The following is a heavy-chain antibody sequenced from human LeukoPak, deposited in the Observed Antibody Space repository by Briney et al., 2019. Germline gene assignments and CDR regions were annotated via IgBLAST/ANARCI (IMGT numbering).Heavy chain of an antibody. D-gene: IGHD3-10*01. Sequence: PSETLSLTCTVSGGSISSYYWSWIRRPPGKGLEWIGSIYYSGSTYYNPSLKSRVTISVDTSKNQFSLKLSSVTAADTAVYYCARRRSYFDYWGQGTLVTVSS. CDR1: GGSISSYY. V-gene: IGHV4-59*05. CDR2: IYYSGST. J-gene: IGHJ4*02. CDR3: ARRRSYFDY.